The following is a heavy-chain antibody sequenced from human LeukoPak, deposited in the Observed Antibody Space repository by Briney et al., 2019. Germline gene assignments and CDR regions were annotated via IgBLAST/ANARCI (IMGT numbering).Heavy chain of an antibody. D-gene: IGHD5-24*01. CDR1: GGSISSSSYY. CDR3: ARPRDGYSHFDY. CDR2: IYYSGST. V-gene: IGHV4-39*01. J-gene: IGHJ4*02. Sequence: SETLSLTCTVSGGSISSSSYYWGWIRQPPGKGLEWIGSIYYSGSTYYNPSLKSRVTISVDTSKNQFSLKLSFVTAADTAVYYCARPRDGYSHFDYWGQGTLVTVSS.